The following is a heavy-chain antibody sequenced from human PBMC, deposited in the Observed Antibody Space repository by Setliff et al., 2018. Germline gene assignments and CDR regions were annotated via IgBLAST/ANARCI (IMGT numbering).Heavy chain of an antibody. J-gene: IGHJ6*02. V-gene: IGHV3-9*01. CDR3: ARVRSSGSKGMDV. CDR1: GFTFDDYA. Sequence: PGGSLRLSCAASGFTFDDYAMHWVRQAPRKGLEWVSGISWNSGSIGYVDSVKGRFTISRDNAKNSLYLQMNSLRAEDTAVYYCARVRSSGSKGMDVWGQGTTVTVSS. CDR2: ISWNSGSI. D-gene: IGHD3-22*01.